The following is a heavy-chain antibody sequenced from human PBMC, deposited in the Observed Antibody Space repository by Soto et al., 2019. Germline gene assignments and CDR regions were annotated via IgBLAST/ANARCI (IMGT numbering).Heavy chain of an antibody. Sequence: ASVKVSCKVSGYTLTELSMHWVRQAPGKGLEWMGGFDPEDGETIYAQKFQGRVTMTEDTSADTAYMELSSLRSEDTAVYYCATEAIYGSGSYYKKYYYGMDVWGQGTTVTV. J-gene: IGHJ6*02. CDR1: GYTLTELS. CDR3: ATEAIYGSGSYYKKYYYGMDV. D-gene: IGHD3-10*01. CDR2: FDPEDGET. V-gene: IGHV1-24*01.